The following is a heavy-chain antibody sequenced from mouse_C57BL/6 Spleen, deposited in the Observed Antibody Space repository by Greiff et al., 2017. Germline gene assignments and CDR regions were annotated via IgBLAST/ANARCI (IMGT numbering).Heavy chain of an antibody. Sequence: QVQLQQSGAELVRPGTSVKVSCKASGYAFTNYLIEWVKQRPGQGLEWIGVINPGSGGTNYNEKFKGKATLTADKSSSTAYMQLSSLTSEDSAVYFCARSTPFTTVVAHFDYWGQGTTLTVSS. D-gene: IGHD1-1*01. CDR2: INPGSGGT. J-gene: IGHJ2*01. CDR1: GYAFTNYL. CDR3: ARSTPFTTVVAHFDY. V-gene: IGHV1-54*01.